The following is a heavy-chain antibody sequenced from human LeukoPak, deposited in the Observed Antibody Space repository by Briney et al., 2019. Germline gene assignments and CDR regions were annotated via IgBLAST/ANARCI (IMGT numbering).Heavy chain of an antibody. V-gene: IGHV4-59*01. CDR2: IYYSGST. CDR1: GGSISSYY. J-gene: IGHJ4*02. D-gene: IGHD5-12*01. Sequence: PSETLSLTCTVSGGSISSYYWSWIRQPPGKGLERIGYIYYSGSTNYNPSLKSRVTISVDTSKNQFSLKLSSVTAADTAVYYCARGNRVATTLWGQGTLVTVSS. CDR3: ARGNRVATTL.